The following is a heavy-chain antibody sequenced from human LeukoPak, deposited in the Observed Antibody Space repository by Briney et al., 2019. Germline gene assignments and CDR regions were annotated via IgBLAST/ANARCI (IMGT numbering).Heavy chain of an antibody. CDR1: GYTFTGYY. Sequence: GASVKVSCKASGYTFTGYYMHWVRQAPGQGLEWMGWMNPNSGNTGYAQKFQGRVTMTRNTSISTAYMELSSLRSEDTAVYYCARGVATTTGDYWGQGTLVTVSS. V-gene: IGHV1-8*02. CDR3: ARGVATTTGDY. CDR2: MNPNSGNT. D-gene: IGHD5-12*01. J-gene: IGHJ4*02.